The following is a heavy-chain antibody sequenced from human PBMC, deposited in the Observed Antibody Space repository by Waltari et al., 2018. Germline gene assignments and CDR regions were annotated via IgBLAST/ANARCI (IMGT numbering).Heavy chain of an antibody. Sequence: QVQLVQSGAEVKKPGSSVKVSCKASGGTFSSYAISWVRQAPGQGLEWMGRIIPIFGTATYAQKFKGRVTITADKATSTAYMELSSLRSEDTAVYYCASTMIVVGVPDYWGQGTLVTVSS. CDR1: GGTFSSYA. V-gene: IGHV1-69*13. J-gene: IGHJ4*02. D-gene: IGHD3-22*01. CDR2: IIPIFGTA. CDR3: ASTMIVVGVPDY.